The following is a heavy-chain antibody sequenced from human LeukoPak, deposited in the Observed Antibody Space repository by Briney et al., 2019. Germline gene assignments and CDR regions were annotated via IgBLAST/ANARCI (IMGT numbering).Heavy chain of an antibody. D-gene: IGHD5-12*01. V-gene: IGHV4-59*01. Sequence: SETLSLTCTVSGGSISSYYWSWIRPPPGKGLEWIGYIYYSGSTNYNPSLKSRVTISVDTSKNQFSLKLSSVTAADTAVYYCAREARGYSGYEEPYFDCWGQGTLVTVSS. J-gene: IGHJ4*02. CDR1: GGSISSYY. CDR3: AREARGYSGYEEPYFDC. CDR2: IYYSGST.